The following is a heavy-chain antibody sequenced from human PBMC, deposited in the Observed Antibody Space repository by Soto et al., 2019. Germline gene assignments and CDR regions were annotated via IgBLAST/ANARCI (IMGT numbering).Heavy chain of an antibody. Sequence: GGSLRLSCAASGFTFSSYAMSWVRQAPGKGLEWVSAISGSGGSTYYADSVKGRFTISRDNSKNTLYLQMNSLRAEDTAVYYCAKGSPSSGSYYGYYYYMDVWGKGTTVTVSS. CDR2: ISGSGGST. J-gene: IGHJ6*03. V-gene: IGHV3-23*01. D-gene: IGHD1-26*01. CDR1: GFTFSSYA. CDR3: AKGSPSSGSYYGYYYYMDV.